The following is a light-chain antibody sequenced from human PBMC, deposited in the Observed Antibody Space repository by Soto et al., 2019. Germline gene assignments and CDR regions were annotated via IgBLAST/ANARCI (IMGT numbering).Light chain of an antibody. V-gene: IGKV1-5*01. J-gene: IGKJ1*01. Sequence: DIQMTQSPSTLSAYVGDRVTITCRASQSISSWLAWYQQKPGRAPKLLISDASSLKSGVPSRFSGSGSGTEFTLTISSLQPDDFATYYCQQYNSYRAFGQGTKVDIK. CDR1: QSISSW. CDR2: DAS. CDR3: QQYNSYRA.